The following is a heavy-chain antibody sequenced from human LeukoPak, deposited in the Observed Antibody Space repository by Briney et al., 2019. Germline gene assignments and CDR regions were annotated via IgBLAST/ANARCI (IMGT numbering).Heavy chain of an antibody. CDR2: IYDSRST. Sequence: SETLSLTCAVYGGSFSGYYWGWIRQPPGKGLEWIASIYDSRSTYYNPSLKSRLTISVDTSKNQFSLKLTSVTAADTAIYYCARPYHYDSGSRGTAFDIWGQGTMVTVSS. D-gene: IGHD3-10*01. V-gene: IGHV4-34*01. J-gene: IGHJ3*02. CDR3: ARPYHYDSGSRGTAFDI. CDR1: GGSFSGYY.